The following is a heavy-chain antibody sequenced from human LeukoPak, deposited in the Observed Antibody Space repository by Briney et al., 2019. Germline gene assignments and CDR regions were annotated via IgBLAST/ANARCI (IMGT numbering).Heavy chain of an antibody. V-gene: IGHV1-69*04. D-gene: IGHD3-10*01. CDR1: GGTFSSYA. CDR2: IIPILGIA. Sequence: GASVNVSCKASGGTFSSYAISWVRQAPGQGLEWMGRIIPILGIANYAQKFQGRVTITADKSTSTAYMELSSLRSEDTAVYYCASFSLVRGNSFDYWGQGTLVTVSS. CDR3: ASFSLVRGNSFDY. J-gene: IGHJ4*02.